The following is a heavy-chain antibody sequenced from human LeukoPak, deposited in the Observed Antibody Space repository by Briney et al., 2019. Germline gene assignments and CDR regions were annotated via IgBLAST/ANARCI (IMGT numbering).Heavy chain of an antibody. CDR3: ARRGVRFLEWLGGGDWFDP. Sequence: ASVKVSCKASGYTFTGYYMHWVRQAPGQGLEWMGWINPNSGGTNYAQKFQGRVTMTRDTSISTAYMEPSRLRSDDTAVYYCARRGVRFLEWLGGGDWFDPWGQGTLVTVSS. D-gene: IGHD3-3*01. V-gene: IGHV1-2*02. CDR2: INPNSGGT. J-gene: IGHJ5*02. CDR1: GYTFTGYY.